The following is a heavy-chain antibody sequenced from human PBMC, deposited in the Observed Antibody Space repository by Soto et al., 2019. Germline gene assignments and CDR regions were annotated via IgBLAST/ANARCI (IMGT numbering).Heavy chain of an antibody. CDR3: ARYGNYYDSSGH. J-gene: IGHJ4*02. Sequence: GESLKISCKGSGYSFTSYWISWVRQMPGKGLEWMGRIDPSDSYTNYSPSFQGHVTISADKSISTAYLQWSSLKASDTAMYYCARYGNYYDSSGHWGQGTLVTVSS. CDR2: IDPSDSYT. CDR1: GYSFTSYW. D-gene: IGHD3-22*01. V-gene: IGHV5-10-1*01.